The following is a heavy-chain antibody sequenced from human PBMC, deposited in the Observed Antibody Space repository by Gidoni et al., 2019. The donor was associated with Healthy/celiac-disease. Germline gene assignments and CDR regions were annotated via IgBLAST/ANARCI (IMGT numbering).Heavy chain of an antibody. Sequence: QLQLQESGPGLVKPSETLSLTCTVSGGSISSSSYYWGWIRQPPGKGLEWIVSIYYSGSTYYNPSLKSRVTISVDTSKNQCSLKLSSVTAADTAVYYCASATGTTTLFDYWGQGTLVTVSS. CDR2: IYYSGST. CDR3: ASATGTTTLFDY. V-gene: IGHV4-39*01. CDR1: GGSISSSSYY. J-gene: IGHJ4*02. D-gene: IGHD1-7*01.